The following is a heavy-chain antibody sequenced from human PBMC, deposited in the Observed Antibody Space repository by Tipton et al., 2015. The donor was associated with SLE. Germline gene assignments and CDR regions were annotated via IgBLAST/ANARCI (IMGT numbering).Heavy chain of an antibody. V-gene: IGHV4-59*01. CDR3: ARAGGIAARSYYSYYYVDG. D-gene: IGHD6-6*01. CDR2: IYYSGST. Sequence: TLSLTCTVSGGSISSYYWSWIRQPPGKGLEWIGYIYYSGSTNYNPSLKSRVTISVDTSKNQFSLKLSSVTAADTAVYYCARAGGIAARSYYSYYYVDGWGKGTTVTVSS. CDR1: GGSISSYY. J-gene: IGHJ6*03.